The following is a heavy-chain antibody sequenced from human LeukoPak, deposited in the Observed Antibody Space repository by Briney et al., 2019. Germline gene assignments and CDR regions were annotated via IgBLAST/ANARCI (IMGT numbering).Heavy chain of an antibody. CDR1: GFTFCSYA. V-gene: IGHV3-64*01. CDR3: ARDPSGQWELPTDSDY. Sequence: AGGSLRLSCAASGFTFCSYAMHWVRQAPGKGLEYVSAISSNGGSTYYVNSVKGRFTISRDNSKNTLYLQMGSLRPEDMAVFYCARDPSGQWELPTDSDYWGQGTLVTVSS. J-gene: IGHJ4*02. D-gene: IGHD1-26*01. CDR2: ISSNGGST.